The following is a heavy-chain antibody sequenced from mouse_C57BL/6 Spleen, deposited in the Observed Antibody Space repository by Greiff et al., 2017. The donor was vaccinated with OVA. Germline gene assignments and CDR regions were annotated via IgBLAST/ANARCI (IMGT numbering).Heavy chain of an antibody. CDR2: ISGGGGNT. CDR3: ARHNDGSSGWYCDV. J-gene: IGHJ1*03. CDR1: GFTFSSYT. V-gene: IGHV5-9*01. D-gene: IGHD1-1*01. Sequence: DVMLVESGGGLVKPGGSLKLSCAASGFTFSSYTMSWVRQTPEKRLEWVATISGGGGNTYYPDSVKGRFTISRDNAKNTLYLQMSSLRSEDTAWYYWARHNDGSSGWYCDVWGTGTTVTVSS.